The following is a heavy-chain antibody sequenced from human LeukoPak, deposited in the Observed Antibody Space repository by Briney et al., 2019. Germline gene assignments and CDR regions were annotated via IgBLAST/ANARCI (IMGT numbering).Heavy chain of an antibody. CDR2: IRRDASSQ. CDR1: GFTFSSYA. CDR3: SRKRGDDSHNYMDV. Sequence: GSLRLSCAASGFTFSSYAIHWVRQAPGKGLESVAFIRRDASSQFYADSVKGRFTISRDNSKNTVYLQMNSLRSEDTAVYYCSRKRGDDSHNYMDVCGKGTTVTVSS. V-gene: IGHV3-30*02. D-gene: IGHD2-21*02. J-gene: IGHJ6*03.